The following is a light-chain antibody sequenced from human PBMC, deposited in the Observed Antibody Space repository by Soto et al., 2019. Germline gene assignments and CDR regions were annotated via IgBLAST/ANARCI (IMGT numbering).Light chain of an antibody. CDR1: SSDVGSYNL. CDR3: CSYAGSSTLV. J-gene: IGLJ1*01. V-gene: IGLV2-23*02. Sequence: LDQPASGSGSPGQWIPIPCTGTSSDVGSYNLVSWYQQHPGKAPKLMIYEVSKRPSRVSNRFSGSKSGNTASLTISGLQAEDEADYYCCSYAGSSTLVFGTGTKVTVL. CDR2: EVS.